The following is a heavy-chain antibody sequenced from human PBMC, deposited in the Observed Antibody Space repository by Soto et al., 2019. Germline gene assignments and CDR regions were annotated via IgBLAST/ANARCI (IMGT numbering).Heavy chain of an antibody. V-gene: IGHV4-30-2*01. J-gene: IGHJ3*02. D-gene: IGHD2-2*02. CDR2: VYHSGSA. CDR1: GGSVSSGGYS. CDR3: ASIPDALDI. Sequence: QLQLQESGSGLVKPSQTLSLTCAVSGGSVSSGGYSWSWIRQPPGKGLEWIGFVYHSGSAYYNPSHRSRVTISVYRSKNHLSLRPSSVTAADTADYYCASIPDALDIWGHGTMVTVSS.